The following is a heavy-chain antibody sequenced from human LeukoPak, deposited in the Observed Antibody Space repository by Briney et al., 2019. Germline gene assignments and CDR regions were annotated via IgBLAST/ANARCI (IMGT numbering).Heavy chain of an antibody. CDR2: IYYSGST. CDR1: GGSINSYY. Sequence: SETLSLTCTVSGGSINSYYWSWIRQPPGKGLEWIGYIYYSGSTNYNPSLKSRVTISVDTSKNQFSLKLSSVTAADTAVYYCARETSSGWYPVFDYWGQGTLITVSS. V-gene: IGHV4-59*01. CDR3: ARETSSGWYPVFDY. D-gene: IGHD6-19*01. J-gene: IGHJ4*02.